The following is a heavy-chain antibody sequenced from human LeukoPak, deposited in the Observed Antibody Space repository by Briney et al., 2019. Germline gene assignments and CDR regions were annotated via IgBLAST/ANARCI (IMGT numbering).Heavy chain of an antibody. J-gene: IGHJ2*01. CDR3: ARPMIRGVPHKYWYFDL. Sequence: PSETLSLTCAVYGGSFSGFYWSWIRQPPGKGLEWIGEINHSGSSNYNPSLESRVTISVDTSKNQFSLKLSSVTAADTALYYCARPMIRGVPHKYWYFDLWGRGTQVTVSS. CDR2: INHSGSS. V-gene: IGHV4-34*01. D-gene: IGHD3-10*01. CDR1: GGSFSGFY.